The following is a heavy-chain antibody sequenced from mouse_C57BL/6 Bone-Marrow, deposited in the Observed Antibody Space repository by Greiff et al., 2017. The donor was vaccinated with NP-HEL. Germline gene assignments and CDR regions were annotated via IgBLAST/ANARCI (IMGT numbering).Heavy chain of an antibody. D-gene: IGHD1-1*01. CDR1: GYTFTSYW. V-gene: IGHV1-55*01. Sequence: VQLQQPGAELVKPGASVKMSCKASGYTFTSYWITWVKQRPGQGLEWIGDIYPGSGSTNYNEKFKSKATLTVDTSSSTAYMQLSSLTSEDSAVYYCAKYCGSRGYFDYWGQGTTLTVSS. J-gene: IGHJ2*01. CDR2: IYPGSGST. CDR3: AKYCGSRGYFDY.